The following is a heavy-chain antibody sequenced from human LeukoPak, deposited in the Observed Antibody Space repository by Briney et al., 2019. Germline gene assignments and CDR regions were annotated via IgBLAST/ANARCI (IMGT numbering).Heavy chain of an antibody. D-gene: IGHD3-10*01. V-gene: IGHV3-30*02. CDR2: IRYEKNEK. CDR3: AKDLMRDRWFGES. CDR1: GFTFSYYG. J-gene: IGHJ5*02. Sequence: GGSLRLSCAGSGFTFSYYGIHWVRQAPGKGLEWVAFIRYEKNEKYYADSVKGRFTISRDNSKNTLYLEMNSLRVDDTAVYYCAKDLMRDRWFGESWGQGTLVTVSS.